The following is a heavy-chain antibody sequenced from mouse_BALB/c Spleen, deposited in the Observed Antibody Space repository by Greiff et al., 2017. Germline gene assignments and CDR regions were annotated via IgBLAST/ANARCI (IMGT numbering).Heavy chain of an antibody. J-gene: IGHJ4*01. D-gene: IGHD3-3*01. Sequence: VQGVESGPGLVAPSQSLSITCTVSGFSLTSYGVHWVRQPPGKGLEWLGVIWAGGSTNYNSALMSRLSISKDNSKSQVFLKMNSLQTDDTAMYYCARGDLYYAMDYWGQGTSVTVSS. V-gene: IGHV2-9*02. CDR1: GFSLTSYG. CDR2: IWAGGST. CDR3: ARGDLYYAMDY.